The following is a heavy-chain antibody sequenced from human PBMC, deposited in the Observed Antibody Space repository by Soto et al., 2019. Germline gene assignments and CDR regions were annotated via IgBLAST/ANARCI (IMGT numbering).Heavy chain of an antibody. D-gene: IGHD6-6*01. Sequence: WASVKVSCKASGGTFSSYAISWVRQAPGQGLEWMGGIIPIFGTANYAQKFQGRVTITADESTSTAYMELSSLRSEDTAVYYCASYTLYSSSSLDYWGQGTLVTVSS. CDR1: GGTFSSYA. CDR3: ASYTLYSSSSLDY. V-gene: IGHV1-69*13. J-gene: IGHJ4*02. CDR2: IIPIFGTA.